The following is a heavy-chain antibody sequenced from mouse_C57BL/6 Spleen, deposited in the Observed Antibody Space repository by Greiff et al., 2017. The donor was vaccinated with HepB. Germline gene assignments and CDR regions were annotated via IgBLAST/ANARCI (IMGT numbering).Heavy chain of an antibody. D-gene: IGHD1-1*01. CDR3: AREEEGIYYYGSSSFDY. J-gene: IGHJ2*01. CDR2: INPSTGGT. Sequence: EVQLQQSGPELVKPGASVKISCKASGYSFTGYYMNWVKQSPEKSLEWIGEINPSTGGTTYNQKFKAKATLTVDKSSSTAYMQLKSLTSEDSAVYYCAREEEGIYYYGSSSFDYWGQGTTLTVSS. CDR1: GYSFTGYY. V-gene: IGHV1-42*01.